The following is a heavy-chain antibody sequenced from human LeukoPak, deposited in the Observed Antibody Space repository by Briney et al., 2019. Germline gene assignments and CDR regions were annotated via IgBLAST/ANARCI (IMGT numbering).Heavy chain of an antibody. J-gene: IGHJ6*02. Sequence: GGSLRLSCEVSGFTFSSYWMSWVRQAPGKGLEWVSVIYSGGTTYYADSVKGRFTISRDNSKNTLYLQMNSLRAEDTAVYYCARDGSGNNKYYYGMDVWGQGTTVTVSS. D-gene: IGHD3-10*01. CDR1: GFTFSSYW. CDR3: ARDGSGNNKYYYGMDV. CDR2: IYSGGTT. V-gene: IGHV3-66*01.